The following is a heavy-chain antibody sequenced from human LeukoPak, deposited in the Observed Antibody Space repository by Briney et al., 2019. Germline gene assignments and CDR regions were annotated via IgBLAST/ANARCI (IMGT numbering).Heavy chain of an antibody. J-gene: IGHJ3*02. D-gene: IGHD6-13*01. V-gene: IGHV4-59*01. CDR1: GGSISSYY. Sequence: SETLSLTCTVSGGSISSYYWSWIRQPPGKGLEWIGYIYYSGSTNYNPSLKSRVTISVDTSKNQFSLKLSSVTAADTAVYYCARGRGQQLTSGYAFDIWSQGTMVTVSS. CDR3: ARGRGQQLTSGYAFDI. CDR2: IYYSGST.